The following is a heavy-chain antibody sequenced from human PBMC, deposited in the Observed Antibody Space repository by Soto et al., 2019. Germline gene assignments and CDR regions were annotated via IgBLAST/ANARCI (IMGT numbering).Heavy chain of an antibody. CDR3: AREIGGYSGYAGLQEDYYYYYGMDV. J-gene: IGHJ6*02. Sequence: SETLSLTCTVSGGSISSGGYYWSWIRQHPGKGLEWIGYIYYSGSTYYNPSLKSRVTISVDTSKNQFSLKLSSVTAADTAVYYCAREIGGYSGYAGLQEDYYYYYGMDVWGQGTTVTVSS. CDR1: GGSISSGGYY. CDR2: IYYSGST. D-gene: IGHD5-12*01. V-gene: IGHV4-31*03.